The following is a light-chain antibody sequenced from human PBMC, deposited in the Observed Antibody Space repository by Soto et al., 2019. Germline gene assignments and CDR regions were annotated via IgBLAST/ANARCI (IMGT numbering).Light chain of an antibody. CDR2: TND. CDR1: SSNIGRNP. V-gene: IGLV1-47*02. Sequence: QSVLTQPPSASGTPGQRVTISCSGSSSNIGRNPVYWYQQVPGTAPKLLFYTNDQRPSGVPDRSSGSKSGTSASLAISGLRSEDEADYYCAAWDDSLSGPVFGGGTKVTVL. J-gene: IGLJ3*02. CDR3: AAWDDSLSGPV.